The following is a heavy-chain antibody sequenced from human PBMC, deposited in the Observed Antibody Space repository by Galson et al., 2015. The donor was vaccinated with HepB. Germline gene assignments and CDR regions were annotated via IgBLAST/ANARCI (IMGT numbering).Heavy chain of an antibody. D-gene: IGHD5-18*01. CDR1: GFTFSTYA. Sequence: SLRLSCAASGFTFSTYAMHWVRHTPGKGLEWVAVISYDGRQKYYTDSVKGRFTISRDNSKNTLYMQMNSLRPEDTAIYYCARDGQGTAPVDYWGQGTLVTVSS. V-gene: IGHV3-30*04. CDR3: ARDGQGTAPVDY. J-gene: IGHJ4*02. CDR2: ISYDGRQK.